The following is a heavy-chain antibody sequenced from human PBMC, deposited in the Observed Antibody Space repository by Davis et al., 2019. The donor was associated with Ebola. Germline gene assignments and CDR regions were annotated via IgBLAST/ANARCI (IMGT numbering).Heavy chain of an antibody. D-gene: IGHD3-22*01. CDR2: IYYSGST. CDR1: GGSISSYY. J-gene: IGHJ4*02. Sequence: PSETLSLTCTVSGGSISSYYWSWIRQPPGKGLEWIGYIYYSGSTNYNPSLKSRVTISVDTSKNQFSQKLSSVTAADTAVYYCASGIVVESFDYWGQGTLVTVSS. CDR3: ASGIVVESFDY. V-gene: IGHV4-59*01.